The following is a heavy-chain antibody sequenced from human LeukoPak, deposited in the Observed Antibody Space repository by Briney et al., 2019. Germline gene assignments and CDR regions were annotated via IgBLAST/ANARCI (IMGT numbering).Heavy chain of an antibody. Sequence: GGSLRLSCAASGFTFTNAWMSWVRQAPGKGLEWVGRIKSKADGRTTDCAAPVKGRFTISGDDSKNTLYLQMKNLKTEDTAVYYCTTGFPNYGDYRGYFQHWGQGTLVTVAS. J-gene: IGHJ1*01. D-gene: IGHD4-17*01. CDR1: GFTFTNAW. CDR3: TTGFPNYGDYRGYFQH. CDR2: IKSKADGRTT. V-gene: IGHV3-15*01.